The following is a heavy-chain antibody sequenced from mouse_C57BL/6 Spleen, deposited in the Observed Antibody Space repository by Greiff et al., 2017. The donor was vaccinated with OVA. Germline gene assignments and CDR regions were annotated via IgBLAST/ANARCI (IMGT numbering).Heavy chain of an antibody. V-gene: IGHV1-54*01. CDR1: GYAFTNYL. J-gene: IGHJ2*01. Sequence: VQLQQSGAELVRPGTSVKVSCKASGYAFTNYLIEWVKQRPGQGLEWIGVINPGSGGTNYNEKFKGKATLTADKSSSTAYMQLSSLTSEDSAVYVCARSESYYYGSSPFDYWGQGTTLTVSS. CDR3: ARSESYYYGSSPFDY. D-gene: IGHD1-1*01. CDR2: INPGSGGT.